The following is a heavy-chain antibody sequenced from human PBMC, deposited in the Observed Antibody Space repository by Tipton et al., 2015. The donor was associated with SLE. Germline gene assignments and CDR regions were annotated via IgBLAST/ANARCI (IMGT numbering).Heavy chain of an antibody. CDR2: IYYSGST. Sequence: TLSLTCTVSGGSISSSSYYWGWIRQPPGKGLEWIGSIYYSGSTYYSPSFQGQVTISADKSISTAYLQWSSLKATDTAMYYCARHAQGLHLGELSLWGQGTLVTVSS. CDR3: ARHAQGLHLGELSL. D-gene: IGHD3-16*02. V-gene: IGHV4-39*07. CDR1: GGSISSSSYY. J-gene: IGHJ4*02.